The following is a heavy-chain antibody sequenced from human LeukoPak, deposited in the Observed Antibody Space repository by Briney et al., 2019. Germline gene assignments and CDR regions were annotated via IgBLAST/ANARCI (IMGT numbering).Heavy chain of an antibody. CDR1: GASISSGDYY. J-gene: IGHJ3*02. CDR2: IYYGGST. V-gene: IGHV4-30-4*01. D-gene: IGHD2-2*01. Sequence: SETLSLTCTVSGASISSGDYYWSWIRQPPGKGLEWIGYIYYGGSTYYNPSLKSRVTISVDTSKNQFSLKLSSVTAADTAVYYCARGLGSTSFAFDIWGQGTMVTVSS. CDR3: ARGLGSTSFAFDI.